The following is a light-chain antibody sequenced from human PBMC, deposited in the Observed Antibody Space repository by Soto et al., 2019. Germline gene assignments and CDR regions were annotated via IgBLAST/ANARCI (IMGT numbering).Light chain of an antibody. V-gene: IGLV2-23*01. CDR3: CSYAGSRYYV. J-gene: IGLJ1*01. CDR2: EGS. Sequence: QSALTQPASVSGSPGHSITISCTGTSSDVGSYNLVSWYQQHPGKAPKLMIYEGSKRPSGVSNRFSGSKSGNTASLTISGLQAEDEADYYCCSYAGSRYYVFGTGTKVTVL. CDR1: SSDVGSYNL.